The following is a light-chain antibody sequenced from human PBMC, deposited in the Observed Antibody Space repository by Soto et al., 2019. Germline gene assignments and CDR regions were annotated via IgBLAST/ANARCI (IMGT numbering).Light chain of an antibody. Sequence: DIVMTQSPDSLPVSLGERATINCKSSQSVLYSSNNKNYLAWYQQKPGQPPKLLIYWASARESGVPDRFSGSGSVTDFTLTISSLQAEDVAVYYCQQYYSTPPTVGQGTRLEIK. J-gene: IGKJ5*01. CDR1: QSVLYSSNNKNY. V-gene: IGKV4-1*01. CDR2: WAS. CDR3: QQYYSTPPT.